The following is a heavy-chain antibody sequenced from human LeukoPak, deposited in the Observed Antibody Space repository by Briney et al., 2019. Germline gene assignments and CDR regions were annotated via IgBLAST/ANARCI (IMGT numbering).Heavy chain of an antibody. J-gene: IGHJ4*02. CDR1: GFTFSSYA. Sequence: GGSLRLSCAASGFTFSSYAMHWVRQAPGKGLEWVAVISYDGSNKYYADSVKGRFTISRDNSKNTLYLQMNSLRAEDTAVYYCARVGITMVRGVLDYWGQGTLVTVSS. D-gene: IGHD3-10*01. V-gene: IGHV3-30-3*01. CDR2: ISYDGSNK. CDR3: ARVGITMVRGVLDY.